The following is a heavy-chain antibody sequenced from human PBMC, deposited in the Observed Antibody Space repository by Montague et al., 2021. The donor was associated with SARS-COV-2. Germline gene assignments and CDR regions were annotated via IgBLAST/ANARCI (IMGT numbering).Heavy chain of an antibody. V-gene: IGHV3-48*03. CDR1: GFTFSSYQ. J-gene: IGHJ4*02. CDR3: TRDPGIAEAGSWFDY. CDR2: ISGSGSNK. Sequence: SLRLSCAASGFTFSSYQMNWVRQAPGKGLERVSYISGSGSNKNDADSVKGRFTISRDNAKNSLYLQMNSLRAEDTAVYYCTRDPGIAEAGSWFDYWGQGTLVTVSS. D-gene: IGHD6-19*01.